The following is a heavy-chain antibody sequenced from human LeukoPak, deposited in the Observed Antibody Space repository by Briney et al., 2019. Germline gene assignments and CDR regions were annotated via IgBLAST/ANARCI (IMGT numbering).Heavy chain of an antibody. CDR1: GGTFSSYA. D-gene: IGHD3-22*01. CDR2: IIPIFGTA. V-gene: IGHV1-69*05. J-gene: IGHJ5*02. CDR3: ARPTSDSSRYPNWFDP. Sequence: SVKVSCKASGGTFSSYAISWVRQAPGQGLEWMGGIIPIFGTANYAQKFHGRVTITTDESTSTAYMELSSLRSEDTAVYYCARPTSDSSRYPNWFDPWGQGTLVTVSS.